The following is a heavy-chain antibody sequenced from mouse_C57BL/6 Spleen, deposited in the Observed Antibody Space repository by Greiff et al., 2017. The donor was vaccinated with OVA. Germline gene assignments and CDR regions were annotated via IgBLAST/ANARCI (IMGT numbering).Heavy chain of an antibody. D-gene: IGHD2-1*01. CDR1: GYTFTSYG. CDR3: AREGNGVYFDY. J-gene: IGHJ2*01. V-gene: IGHV1-81*01. CDR2: IYPRSGNT. Sequence: QVQLQQSGAELARPGASVKLSCKASGYTFTSYGISWVKQRTGQGLEWIGEIYPRSGNTYYNEKFKGKATLTVDKSSSTAYMELRSLTSEDSAVYFCAREGNGVYFDYWGQGTTLTVSS.